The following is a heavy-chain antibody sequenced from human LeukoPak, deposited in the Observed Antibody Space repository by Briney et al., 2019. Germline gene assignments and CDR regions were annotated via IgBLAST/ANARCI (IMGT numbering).Heavy chain of an antibody. Sequence: SETLSLTCTVSGGSIGSYYWSWIRQPPGKGLEWIGYIYYSGSTNYNPSLKSRVTISVDTSKNQFSLKLSSVTAADTAVYYCARVNMGSSWQTFDYWGQGTLVTASS. D-gene: IGHD6-13*01. V-gene: IGHV4-59*01. CDR1: GGSIGSYY. CDR2: IYYSGST. J-gene: IGHJ4*02. CDR3: ARVNMGSSWQTFDY.